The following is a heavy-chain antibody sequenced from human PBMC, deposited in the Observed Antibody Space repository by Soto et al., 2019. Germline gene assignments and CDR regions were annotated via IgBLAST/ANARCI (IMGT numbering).Heavy chain of an antibody. CDR2: MNPNSGGT. J-gene: IGHJ4*02. CDR1: GYTFSGYF. V-gene: IGHV1-2*02. D-gene: IGHD6-13*01. CDR3: ARGDYGSSRSVFDH. Sequence: QVQLVQSGADVKKPGASVKVSCKTSGYTFSGYFMHWLRQAPGQGLEWMGWMNPNSGGTHYAQNFQGRGSMTWDTSTSTAYMELSRLRSYDTAIYYCARGDYGSSRSVFDHWCQGTLVTVSS.